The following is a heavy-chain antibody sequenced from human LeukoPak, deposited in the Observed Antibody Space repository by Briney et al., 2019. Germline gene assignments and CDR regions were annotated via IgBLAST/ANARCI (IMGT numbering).Heavy chain of an antibody. Sequence: GGSLRLSCTASGFTFSSYTMSWVRQAPGKGLKWVSTITTGGPNTYYADSVKGRFTVSRDDSKNTLYLQMNSLRAEDTAIYYCAKGMTTVTTRSPLDYWGQGTLVTVSS. CDR3: AKGMTTVTTRSPLDY. CDR2: ITTGGPNT. V-gene: IGHV3-23*01. D-gene: IGHD4-17*01. J-gene: IGHJ4*02. CDR1: GFTFSSYT.